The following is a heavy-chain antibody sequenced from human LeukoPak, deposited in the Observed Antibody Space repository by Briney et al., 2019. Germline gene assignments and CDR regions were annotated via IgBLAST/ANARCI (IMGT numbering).Heavy chain of an antibody. D-gene: IGHD3-16*02. CDR2: ISYDGSNK. Sequence: GRSLRLSCAASGFTFSSYGMHWVRQAPGKGLEWVAVISYDGSNKYYADSVKGRFTISRDNSKNSLYLQMNSLRAEDTAVYYCARDLIMITFGGVIAFDYWGQGTLVTVSS. CDR1: GFTFSSYG. V-gene: IGHV3-30*03. CDR3: ARDLIMITFGGVIAFDY. J-gene: IGHJ4*02.